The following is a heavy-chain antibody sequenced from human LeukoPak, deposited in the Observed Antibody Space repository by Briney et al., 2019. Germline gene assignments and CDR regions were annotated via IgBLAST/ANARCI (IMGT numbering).Heavy chain of an antibody. D-gene: IGHD6-19*01. CDR2: ISGSGGST. CDR3: AKSYSSGWYSNYYYGMDV. Sequence: PGGSLRLSCAASGFTFSSYAMSWVRRAPGKGLEWVSAISGSGGSTYYADSVKGRFTISRDNSKNTLYLQMNSLRAEDTAVYYCAKSYSSGWYSNYYYGMDVWGQGTTVTVSS. J-gene: IGHJ6*02. V-gene: IGHV3-23*01. CDR1: GFTFSSYA.